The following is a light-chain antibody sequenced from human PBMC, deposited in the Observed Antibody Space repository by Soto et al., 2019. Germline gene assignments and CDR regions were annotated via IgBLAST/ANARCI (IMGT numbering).Light chain of an antibody. V-gene: IGKV1-9*01. CDR1: QDLSNF. Sequence: DIQLTQSPSFLSASVGDRVTITCRASQDLSNFFAWYQQKPGRAPQLLIHAISTLQSGVPSRFSGSGSGTESTLTVSNLQPEDFATYYCQQFISYPYTFGQGTKLEIK. CDR2: AIS. J-gene: IGKJ2*01. CDR3: QQFISYPYT.